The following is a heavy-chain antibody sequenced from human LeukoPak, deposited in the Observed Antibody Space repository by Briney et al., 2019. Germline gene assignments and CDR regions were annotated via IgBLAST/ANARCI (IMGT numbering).Heavy chain of an antibody. CDR1: GGSVRSGSYY. CDR2: IYYSGST. D-gene: IGHD6-13*01. CDR3: ARGGIAAAGTLDY. V-gene: IGHV4-61*01. Sequence: PSETLSLTCTVSGGSVRSGSYYWNWIRQPPGTGLEWIGNIYYSGSTNYNPSLKSRVTISVDTSKNQFSLKLSSVTAADTAVYYCARGGIAAAGTLDYWGQGTLVTVSS. J-gene: IGHJ4*02.